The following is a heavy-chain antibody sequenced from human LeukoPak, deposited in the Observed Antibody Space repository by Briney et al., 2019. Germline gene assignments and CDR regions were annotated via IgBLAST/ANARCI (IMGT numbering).Heavy chain of an antibody. J-gene: IGHJ4*02. Sequence: TGGSLRLSCAASGFTFSTYWMHWVRQAPGKGLVWVSRISRDGSSSSYADSVKGRFTISRDSAKNTLFLQMDSLRAEDTAVYYCVRGTSRVNGYSGDDPYWGQGTLVIVSS. CDR2: ISRDGSSS. CDR3: VRGTSRVNGYSGDDPY. D-gene: IGHD5-12*01. CDR1: GFTFSTYW. V-gene: IGHV3-74*01.